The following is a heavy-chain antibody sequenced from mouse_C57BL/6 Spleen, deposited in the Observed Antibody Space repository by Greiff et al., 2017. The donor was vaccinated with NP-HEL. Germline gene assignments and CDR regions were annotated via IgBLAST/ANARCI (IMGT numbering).Heavy chain of an antibody. CDR2: ISYDGSN. Sequence: VQLQESGPGLVKPSQSLSLTCSVTGYSITSGYYWNWIRQFPGNKLEWMGYISYDGSNNYNPSLKNRISITRDTSKNQFFLKLNSVTTEDTATYYCARAWDGYYWFAYWGQGTLVTVSA. CDR1: GYSITSGYY. V-gene: IGHV3-6*01. J-gene: IGHJ3*01. CDR3: ARAWDGYYWFAY. D-gene: IGHD2-3*01.